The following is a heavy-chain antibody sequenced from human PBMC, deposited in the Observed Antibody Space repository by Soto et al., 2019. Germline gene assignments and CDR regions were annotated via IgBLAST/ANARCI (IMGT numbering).Heavy chain of an antibody. Sequence: EAQLVESGGGLVQPGGSLRLSCVASGFTLSFYSMNWVRQAPGKGLEWVSYIDKSSSVIHHADSVRGRVTVSRDNAKNSLYLQMNSLRAEDTAVYYCARALNYAFDIWGRGTLVTVSS. J-gene: IGHJ3*02. CDR1: GFTLSFYS. CDR2: IDKSSSVI. V-gene: IGHV3-48*01. D-gene: IGHD4-4*01. CDR3: ARALNYAFDI.